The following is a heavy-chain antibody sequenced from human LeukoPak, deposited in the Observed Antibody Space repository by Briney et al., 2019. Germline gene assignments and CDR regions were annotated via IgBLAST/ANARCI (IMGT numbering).Heavy chain of an antibody. J-gene: IGHJ4*02. CDR3: ARLVAAAGRD. CDR1: GGSISSYY. Sequence: SETLSLTCTVSGGSISSYYWSWIRQPPGKGLKWIGYIYYSGSTSYSPSLRSRVTISVDTSKNQFSLKLSSVTAADTAVYYCARLVAAAGRDWGQGTLVTVSS. CDR2: IYYSGST. V-gene: IGHV4-59*12. D-gene: IGHD6-13*01.